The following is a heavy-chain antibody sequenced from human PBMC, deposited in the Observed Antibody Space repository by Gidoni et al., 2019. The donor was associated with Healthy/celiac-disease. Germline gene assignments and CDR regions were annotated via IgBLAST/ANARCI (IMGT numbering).Heavy chain of an antibody. Sequence: EVQLVESGGGLVQPGRSLRLSCAASGFTFDDYAMTWVRQAPGKGLEWVSGISWNSGSIGYADSVKGRFTISRDNAKNSLYLQMNSLRAKDTALYYCAKALGYCTGGVCYPDYYYGMDVWGQGTTVTVSS. CDR2: ISWNSGSI. J-gene: IGHJ6*02. CDR1: GFTFDDYA. V-gene: IGHV3-9*01. D-gene: IGHD2-8*02. CDR3: AKALGYCTGGVCYPDYYYGMDV.